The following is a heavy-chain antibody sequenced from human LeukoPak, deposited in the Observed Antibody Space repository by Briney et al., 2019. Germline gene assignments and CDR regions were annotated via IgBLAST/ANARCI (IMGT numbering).Heavy chain of an antibody. Sequence: GESLRISCKGSGYKFDNNWIGWVRQMPGTGLEWMAVINPDDSDTRYSPSFQGQVTLSVDKSIDTAFLQWDSLKASDTAIYYCVRRRGWLQSPFDYRGQGTLVIVSS. CDR2: INPDDSDT. D-gene: IGHD5-24*01. V-gene: IGHV5-51*01. CDR1: GYKFDNNW. J-gene: IGHJ4*02. CDR3: VRRRGWLQSPFDY.